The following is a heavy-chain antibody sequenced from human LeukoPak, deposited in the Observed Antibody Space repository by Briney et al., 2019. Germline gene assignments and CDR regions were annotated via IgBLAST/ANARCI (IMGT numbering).Heavy chain of an antibody. J-gene: IGHJ4*02. CDR2: MNPNSGNT. CDR1: GYTLTSYD. V-gene: IGHV1-8*03. CDR3: ARVNTAMVPPTFDY. D-gene: IGHD5-18*01. Sequence: GASVKVSCKASGYTLTSYDINWVRQATGQGLEWMGWMNPNSGNTGYAQKFQGRVTITRNTSISTAYMELSSLRSEDTAVYYCARVNTAMVPPTFDYWGQGTLVTVSS.